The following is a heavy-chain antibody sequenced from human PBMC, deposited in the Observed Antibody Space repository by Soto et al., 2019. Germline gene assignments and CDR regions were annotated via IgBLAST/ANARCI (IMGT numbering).Heavy chain of an antibody. CDR2: IGTAGDT. Sequence: GGSLRLSCAASGFTFSSYDMHWVRQATGKGLEWVSAIGTAGDTYYPGSVKGRFTISRENAKNSLYLQMNSLRAGDTAVYYCARGGAGENDAFDIWGQGTMVTASS. J-gene: IGHJ3*02. CDR1: GFTFSSYD. CDR3: ARGGAGENDAFDI. V-gene: IGHV3-13*01. D-gene: IGHD7-27*01.